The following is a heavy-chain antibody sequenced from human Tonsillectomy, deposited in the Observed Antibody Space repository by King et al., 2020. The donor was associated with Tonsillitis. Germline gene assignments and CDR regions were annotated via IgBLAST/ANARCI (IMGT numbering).Heavy chain of an antibody. D-gene: IGHD3-10*01. J-gene: IGHJ3*02. Sequence: QLVQSGAEVKKPGSSVKVSCKASGGTFSKYAVNWVRQAPGQVLEWMGGIIPSFDAPNYAQKFLDRVTITADESTSTVYMDLSSLRSEDTAVYYCARDAVAAGGAFDIWGQGTLVSVSS. V-gene: IGHV1-69*12. CDR3: ARDAVAAGGAFDI. CDR1: GGTFSKYA. CDR2: IIPSFDAP.